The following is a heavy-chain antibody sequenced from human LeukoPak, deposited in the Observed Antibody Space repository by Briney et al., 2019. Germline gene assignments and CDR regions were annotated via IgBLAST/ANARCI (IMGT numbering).Heavy chain of an antibody. CDR3: ARDELRVGATVTDY. J-gene: IGHJ4*02. CDR1: GFTLSGYS. Sequence: GGFLRLSCAASGFTLSGYSMNWVRQAPGKGLEWVSSISSSSDYRHYAASVKGRFTISRDNAKNSLYLQMNSLRAEDTAVYYCARDELRVGATVTDYWGQGTLVTVSS. CDR2: ISSSSDYR. V-gene: IGHV3-21*01. D-gene: IGHD1-26*01.